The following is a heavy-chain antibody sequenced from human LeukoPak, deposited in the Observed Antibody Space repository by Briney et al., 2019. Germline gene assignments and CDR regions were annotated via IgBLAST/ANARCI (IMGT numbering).Heavy chain of an antibody. J-gene: IGHJ3*02. V-gene: IGHV1-69*13. CDR2: IIPIFGTT. D-gene: IGHD3-22*01. Sequence: SVKVSCKASGGTLSRYAISWVRQAPGQGPEWMGGIIPIFGTTNYAQKFQGRVTITADESTSTAYMELSSLRSEGTAVYYCARPNNYYDSSGFDAFDIWGQGTMVTVSS. CDR3: ARPNNYYDSSGFDAFDI. CDR1: GGTLSRYA.